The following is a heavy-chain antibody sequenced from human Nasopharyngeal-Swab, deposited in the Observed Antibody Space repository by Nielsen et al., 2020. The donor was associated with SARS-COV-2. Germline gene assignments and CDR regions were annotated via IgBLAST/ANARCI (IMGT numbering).Heavy chain of an antibody. Sequence: SETLSLTCTVSGGSISSRSYYWGWIRQPPGKGLEWIGSIYYSGSTYYNPSLKSRVTISVDTSKNQFSLKLSSVTAADTAVYYCARGGSSWYIDYYGMDVWGQGTTVTVSS. CDR3: ARGGSSWYIDYYGMDV. J-gene: IGHJ6*02. V-gene: IGHV4-39*07. CDR1: GGSISSRSYY. D-gene: IGHD6-13*01. CDR2: IYYSGST.